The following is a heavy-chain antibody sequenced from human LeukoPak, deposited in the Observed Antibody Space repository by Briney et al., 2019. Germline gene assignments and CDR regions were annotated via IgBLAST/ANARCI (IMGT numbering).Heavy chain of an antibody. D-gene: IGHD3-22*01. CDR3: RAATRYLDYYYDY. CDR1: RFTFSIFG. V-gene: IGHV3-30*03. CDR2: ISSDGTNK. J-gene: IGHJ4*02. Sequence: GGSLRLSCAASRFTFSIFGMHWVRQAPGKGLEWIAVISSDGTNKYYADSVRGRFTISRDNSKDTLYLQMSSLRIEDTATYYCRAATRYLDYYYDYWGQGTLVTVSS.